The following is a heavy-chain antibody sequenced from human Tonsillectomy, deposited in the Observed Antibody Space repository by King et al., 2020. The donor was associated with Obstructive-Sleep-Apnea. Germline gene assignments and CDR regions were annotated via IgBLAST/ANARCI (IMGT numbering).Heavy chain of an antibody. J-gene: IGHJ4*02. V-gene: IGHV1-46*01. CDR3: ARGGSSGLYPSDY. CDR2: INTSGGST. CDR1: GYTFTTYY. D-gene: IGHD3-22*01. Sequence: QVQLVESGAEVREPGASMKVSCKASGYTFTTYYIHWVRQAPGQGLEWMGTINTSGGSTSSAQKFQDRVTMTRDTPTSTVSMELSSLRSEDTAVYYCARGGSSGLYPSDYWGQGTLVTVSS.